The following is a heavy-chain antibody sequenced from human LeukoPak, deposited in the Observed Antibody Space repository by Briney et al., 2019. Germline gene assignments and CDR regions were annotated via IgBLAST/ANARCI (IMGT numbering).Heavy chain of an antibody. Sequence: GGSLRLSCAVSGFTFRTYAMSWVRQAPGKGLEWVSSISGSSGHSTYYADSVKGRFTISRDNSKNTLYLQMNSLRAEDTAVYYCAKDNFYVWGSYPGDYWGQGTLVTVSS. V-gene: IGHV3-23*01. CDR2: ISGSSGHST. CDR1: GFTFRTYA. D-gene: IGHD3-16*01. J-gene: IGHJ4*02. CDR3: AKDNFYVWGSYPGDY.